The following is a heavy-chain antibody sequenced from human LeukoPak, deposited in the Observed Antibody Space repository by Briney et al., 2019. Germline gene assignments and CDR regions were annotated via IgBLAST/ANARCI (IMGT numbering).Heavy chain of an antibody. J-gene: IGHJ3*02. CDR2: IIPIFGTA. Sequence: ASVKVSCKASGGTFSSYAISWVRQAPGQGLEWMGGIIPIFGTANHAQKFQGRVTITADESTSTAYMELTSLRSEDTAVYYCAREGYYDSSGYSIDAFDIWGQGTMVTVSS. CDR3: AREGYYDSSGYSIDAFDI. CDR1: GGTFSSYA. D-gene: IGHD3-22*01. V-gene: IGHV1-69*13.